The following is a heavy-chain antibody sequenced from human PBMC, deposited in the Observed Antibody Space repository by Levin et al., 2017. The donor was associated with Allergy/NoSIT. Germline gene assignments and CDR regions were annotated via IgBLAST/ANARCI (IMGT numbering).Heavy chain of an antibody. V-gene: IGHV4-61*01. D-gene: IGHD1-1*01. CDR3: ARSIGWNGDF. CDR1: GGSVSSGSYY. J-gene: IGHJ4*02. CDR2: IFYSGDT. Sequence: SETLSLTCTVSGGSVSSGSYYWNWIRQPPGKGLEWIGYIFYSGDTNYNPSLKSRVTMSVDTSKNQSSLKLNSVTAADTAVYYCARSIGWNGDFWGQGTLVTVSS.